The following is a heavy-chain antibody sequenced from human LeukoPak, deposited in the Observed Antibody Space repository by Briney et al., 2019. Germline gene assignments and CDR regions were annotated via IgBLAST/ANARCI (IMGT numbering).Heavy chain of an antibody. CDR1: GFTFSSYA. CDR3: AKDIFGQIDAFDI. Sequence: GGSLRRSCAASGFTFSSYAMSWVRQPPGKGLEWVSAISGSGGSTYYADSVKGRFTISRDNSKNTLYLQMNSLRAKDTAVYYCAKDIFGQIDAFDIWGQGTMVTVSS. CDR2: ISGSGGST. V-gene: IGHV3-23*01. D-gene: IGHD3-3*01. J-gene: IGHJ3*02.